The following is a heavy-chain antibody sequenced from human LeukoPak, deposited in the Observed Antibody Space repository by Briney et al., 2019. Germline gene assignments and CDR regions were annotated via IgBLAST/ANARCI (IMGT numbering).Heavy chain of an antibody. Sequence: ASVNVSCKVSGYTLTELSLHWVRQAPCKGVKGMGGFDPEDGETIYARQYQRRVSMTENPSTDTAYMELSRLTSEDSAVYYRARDSGYHSSSWIQFANWGQGTLVTVSS. CDR3: ARDSGYHSSSWIQFAN. J-gene: IGHJ4*02. D-gene: IGHD6-13*01. CDR1: GYTLTELS. CDR2: FDPEDGET. V-gene: IGHV1-24*01.